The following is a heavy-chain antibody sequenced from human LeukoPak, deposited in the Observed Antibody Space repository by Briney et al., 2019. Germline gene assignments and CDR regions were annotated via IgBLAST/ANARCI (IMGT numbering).Heavy chain of an antibody. V-gene: IGHV3-7*01. Sequence: GGSLRLSCAASGFTFSSYTMSWVRQAPGKGLEWVANINQDGSGKYYVDSVKGRFTISGDNAKNSLYLQVNSLRAEDTAVFYCATIYFDYWGQGTLVTVSS. CDR3: ATIYFDY. CDR1: GFTFSSYT. CDR2: INQDGSGK. J-gene: IGHJ4*02.